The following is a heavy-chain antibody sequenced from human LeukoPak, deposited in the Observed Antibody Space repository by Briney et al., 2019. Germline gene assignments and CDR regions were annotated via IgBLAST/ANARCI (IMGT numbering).Heavy chain of an antibody. V-gene: IGHV4-31*03. Sequence: SETLPLTCTVSGGSISSGGYYWSWIRQHPGKGLEWIGYIYYSGSTYYNPSLKSRVTISVDTSKNQFSLKLSSVTAADTAVYYCARGSTPAAARYYYYYMDVWGKGTTVTVSS. CDR2: IYYSGST. J-gene: IGHJ6*03. CDR3: ARGSTPAAARYYYYYMDV. CDR1: GGSISSGGYY. D-gene: IGHD2-2*01.